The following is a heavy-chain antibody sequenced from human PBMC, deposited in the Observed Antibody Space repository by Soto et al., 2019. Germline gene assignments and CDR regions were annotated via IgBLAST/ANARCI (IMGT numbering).Heavy chain of an antibody. CDR3: ARVGYSYGPWFYYGMDV. D-gene: IGHD5-18*01. J-gene: IGHJ6*02. CDR1: GGSISSYY. V-gene: IGHV4-59*01. Sequence: SETLSLTCTVSGGSISSYYWSWIRQPPGKGLEWIGYIYYSGSTNYNPSLESRVTISVDTSKNQFSLELSSVTAADTAVYYCARVGYSYGPWFYYGMDVWGQGTTVTVSS. CDR2: IYYSGST.